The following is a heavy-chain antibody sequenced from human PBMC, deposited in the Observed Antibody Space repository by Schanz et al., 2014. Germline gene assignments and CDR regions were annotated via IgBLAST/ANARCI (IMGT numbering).Heavy chain of an antibody. CDR3: ARDGYNAYDLKRGDY. CDR1: GFSFSSYG. J-gene: IGHJ4*02. CDR2: IKQDGSEK. Sequence: VQLVESGGGVAQPGGSLRLSCAASGFSFSSYGMNWVRQAPGKGLEWVANIKQDGSEKYYVDSVQGRFTISRDNAKNSLYLQMNSLRAEDTAVYYCARDGYNAYDLKRGDYWGQGTQVAVSS. V-gene: IGHV3-7*01. D-gene: IGHD5-12*01.